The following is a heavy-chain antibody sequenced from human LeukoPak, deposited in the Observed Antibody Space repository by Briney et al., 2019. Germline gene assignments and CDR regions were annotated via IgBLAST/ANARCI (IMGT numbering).Heavy chain of an antibody. CDR3: ARDYSSDGGWFDP. Sequence: PETLSLTCTVSGGSISSYYWSWIRQPPGKGLEWIGYIYYSGSTNYNPSLKSRVTISVDTSKNQFSLKLSSVTAADTAVYYCARDYSSDGGWFDPWGQGTLVTVSS. D-gene: IGHD3-10*01. V-gene: IGHV4-59*01. CDR1: GGSISSYY. CDR2: IYYSGST. J-gene: IGHJ5*02.